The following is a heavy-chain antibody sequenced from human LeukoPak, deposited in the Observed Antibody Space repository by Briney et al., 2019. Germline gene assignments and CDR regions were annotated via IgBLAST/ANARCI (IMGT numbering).Heavy chain of an antibody. J-gene: IGHJ5*02. D-gene: IGHD6-6*01. CDR1: GFTFSSYG. CDR2: MWYDGSNK. V-gene: IGHV3-33*01. CDR3: ARDEYSSSSGLDP. Sequence: GGSLRLSCAASGFTFSSYGMHWVRQAPGKGLEWVAIMWYDGSNKYYADSVKGRFTISRDNSKNTLYLQMNSLRAEDTAVYYCARDEYSSSSGLDPWGQGTLVTVSS.